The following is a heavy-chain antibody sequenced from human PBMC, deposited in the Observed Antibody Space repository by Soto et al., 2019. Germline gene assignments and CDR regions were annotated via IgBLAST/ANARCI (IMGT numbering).Heavy chain of an antibody. CDR3: GRGRDSSSWSPDY. CDR2: ISSSSSTI. V-gene: IGHV3-48*04. J-gene: IGHJ4*02. Sequence: GGSLRLSCAASGFTFSSYSMNWVRQAPGKGLEWVSYISSSSSTIYYAASVKGRFTISRDNAKNSLYLQMNSLSAEGAAVYCCGRGRDSSSWSPDYWGQGTLVTVSS. D-gene: IGHD6-13*01. CDR1: GFTFSSYS.